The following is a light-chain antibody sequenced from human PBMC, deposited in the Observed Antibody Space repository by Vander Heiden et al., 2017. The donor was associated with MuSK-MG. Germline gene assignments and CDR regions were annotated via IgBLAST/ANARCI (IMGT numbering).Light chain of an antibody. CDR1: SSNVGGNNY. J-gene: IGLJ1*01. V-gene: IGLV2-14*01. CDR2: DVS. CDR3: SSYSSSSSLNV. Sequence: QSALTQPASVSGSPGQSFTISCTGASSNVGGNNYVAWYQQQPGKAPKLMIYDVSNQPSGVANSCSGSKSGNTTALTISGLQAEDEDDYYCSSYSSSSSLNVFGGGTKVTVL.